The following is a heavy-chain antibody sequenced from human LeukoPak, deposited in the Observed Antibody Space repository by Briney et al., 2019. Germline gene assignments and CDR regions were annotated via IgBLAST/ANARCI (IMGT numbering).Heavy chain of an antibody. Sequence: GGSLRLSCAASGFTFSNAWMNWVRQAPGKGLEWVGRIKSKTDGGTTDYAAPVKGRFTISRDDSKNTLYLQMNSLKTEDTAVYYCTTREYSSSWYILDYWGQGTLVTVSS. CDR2: IKSKTDGGTT. D-gene: IGHD6-13*01. CDR1: GFTFSNAW. V-gene: IGHV3-15*07. J-gene: IGHJ4*02. CDR3: TTREYSSSWYILDY.